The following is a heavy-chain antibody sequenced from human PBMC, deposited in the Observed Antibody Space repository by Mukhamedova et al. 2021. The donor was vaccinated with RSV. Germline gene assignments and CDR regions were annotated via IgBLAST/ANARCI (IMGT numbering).Heavy chain of an antibody. V-gene: IGHV3-23*01. CDR2: ITVSGERT. J-gene: IGHJ4*02. CDR3: AKGPEAEPAAVDRGKDD. D-gene: IGHD6-13*01. Sequence: VRQAPGKGLEWVSGITVSGERTYYADSVKGRFTISRDNSKNTLYLQMDSLRVEDTAVYYCAKGPEAEPAAVDRGKDDWGQGTLVT.